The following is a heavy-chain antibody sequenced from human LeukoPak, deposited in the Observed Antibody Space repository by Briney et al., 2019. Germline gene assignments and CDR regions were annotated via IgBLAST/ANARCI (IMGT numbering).Heavy chain of an antibody. V-gene: IGHV3-30*02. CDR3: AKAIVVVIAYDAFDI. J-gene: IGHJ3*02. Sequence: PGGSLRLSCAASGFTFSSYGMHWVRQAPGKGLEWVAFIRYDGSNKYYADSVKGRFTISRDNSKNTLYVQMNSLRAEDTAVHYCAKAIVVVIAYDAFDIWGQGTMVTVSS. CDR2: IRYDGSNK. D-gene: IGHD2-21*01. CDR1: GFTFSSYG.